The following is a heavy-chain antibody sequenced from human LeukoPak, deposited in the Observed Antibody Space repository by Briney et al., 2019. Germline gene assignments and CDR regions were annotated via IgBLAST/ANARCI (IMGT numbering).Heavy chain of an antibody. CDR2: IYYRGST. D-gene: IGHD3-22*01. J-gene: IGHJ4*02. CDR3: ARDRSGYFYFDY. CDR1: GGSISSGGYY. V-gene: IGHV4-31*03. Sequence: KSSETLSLTCTVSGGSISSGGYYWSWIRQHPGKSLEWIGYIYYRGSTYYNPSLKSRVTISVDTSKNQFSLKLSSVTAADMAVYYCARDRSGYFYFDYWGQGTLVSVSS.